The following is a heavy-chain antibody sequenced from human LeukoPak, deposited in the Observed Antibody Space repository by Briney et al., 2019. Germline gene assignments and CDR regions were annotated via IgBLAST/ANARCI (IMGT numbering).Heavy chain of an antibody. CDR1: GYRFTTYW. Sequence: GESLKISCEGSGYRFTTYWIGWVRQMPGKGLGWMGVIYPGDSDTTYSPSFQGQVTISADKSNNTAYLQWSSLKASDTATYYCARRAYYNYGLDVWGQGTTVTVSS. J-gene: IGHJ6*02. CDR2: IYPGDSDT. CDR3: ARRAYYNYGLDV. V-gene: IGHV5-51*01.